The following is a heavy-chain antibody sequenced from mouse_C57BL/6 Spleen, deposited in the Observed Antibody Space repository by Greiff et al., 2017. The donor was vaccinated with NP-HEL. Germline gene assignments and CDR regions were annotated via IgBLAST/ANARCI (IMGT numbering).Heavy chain of an antibody. D-gene: IGHD2-4*01. CDR1: GFSLTSYG. CDR2: IWGVGST. CDR3: ASRRDYASWFAY. J-gene: IGHJ3*01. V-gene: IGHV2-6*01. Sequence: QVQLQQSGPGLVAPSQSLSITCTVSGFSLTSYGVAWVRQSPGTGLEWLGVIWGVGSTNYNSALNSRLSISKDNSKSQVFLKRNSLQTDDTAMYDCASRRDYASWFAYWGKGTLVTVSA.